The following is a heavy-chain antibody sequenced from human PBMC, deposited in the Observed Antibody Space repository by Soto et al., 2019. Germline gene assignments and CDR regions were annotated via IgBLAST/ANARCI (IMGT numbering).Heavy chain of an antibody. CDR2: ISANSGNT. D-gene: IGHD3-22*01. J-gene: IGHJ4*02. V-gene: IGHV1-18*04. Sequence: ASVKVSCKAFGFIFNNYAISWVRQAPGQGLEWMGWISANSGNTNYAQKLQGRVTMTTDTSTSTAYMELRSLRSDDTAVYYCATAGNYDSSGHDFWGQGTLVTVSS. CDR1: GFIFNNYA. CDR3: ATAGNYDSSGHDF.